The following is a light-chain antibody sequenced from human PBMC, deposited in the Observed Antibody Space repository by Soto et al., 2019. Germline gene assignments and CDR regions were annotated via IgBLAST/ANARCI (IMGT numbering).Light chain of an antibody. J-gene: IGLJ2*01. Sequence: QSALTQPRSVSGSPGQSVTISCTGTISDVAGYNYVSWYQHHPGKAPKLLISDVTKRPSWVPDRFSGSKSGSTASLTISELQAGDEADYYCSSYAGSNNLVFGGGTKVTVL. CDR2: DVT. V-gene: IGLV2-11*01. CDR3: SSYAGSNNLV. CDR1: ISDVAGYNY.